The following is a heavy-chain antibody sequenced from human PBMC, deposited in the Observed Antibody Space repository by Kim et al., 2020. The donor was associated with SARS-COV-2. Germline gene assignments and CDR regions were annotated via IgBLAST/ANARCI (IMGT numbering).Heavy chain of an antibody. D-gene: IGHD3-16*01. Sequence: GESLKISCKASGYSFATNWIGWVRQMPGKGLEWMGIIFPDDSATRYSPSFQGQVTISVDKSISTAYLQWSSLKASDTAMYFCARFLGVDNTSGSWGQGTLVPVSS. J-gene: IGHJ5*02. V-gene: IGHV5-51*01. CDR1: GYSFATNW. CDR2: IFPDDSAT. CDR3: ARFLGVDNTSGS.